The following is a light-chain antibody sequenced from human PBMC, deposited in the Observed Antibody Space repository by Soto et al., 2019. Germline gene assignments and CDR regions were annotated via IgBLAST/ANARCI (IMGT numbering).Light chain of an antibody. CDR1: QSIGNW. V-gene: IGKV1-5*03. J-gene: IGKJ1*01. CDR3: HQYNSYSS. CDR2: KAS. Sequence: DIQMTQSPSTLSASVGDRVTITCRASQSIGNWLAWFQQKPGKAPKVLIYKASSLQTGIPERFSGGGSGTEFTLTISSLQPDDFATYYCHQYNSYSSFGQGTKVEIK.